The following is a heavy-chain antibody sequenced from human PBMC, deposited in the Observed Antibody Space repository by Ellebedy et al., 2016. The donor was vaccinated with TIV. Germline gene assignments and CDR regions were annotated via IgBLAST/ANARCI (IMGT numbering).Heavy chain of an antibody. J-gene: IGHJ6*02. D-gene: IGHD3-10*01. V-gene: IGHV3-21*01. Sequence: GESLKISCAASGFTFSSYSMNWVRQAPGKGLEWVSSISSSSSYIYYADSVKGRFTISRDNAKNSLYLQMNSLRAEDTAVYYCARDRYYYGSGTPPGYYYYYYGMDVWGQGTTVTVSS. CDR3: ARDRYYYGSGTPPGYYYYYYGMDV. CDR1: GFTFSSYS. CDR2: ISSSSSYI.